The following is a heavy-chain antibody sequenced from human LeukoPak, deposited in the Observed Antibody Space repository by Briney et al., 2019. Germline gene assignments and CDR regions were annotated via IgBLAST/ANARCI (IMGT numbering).Heavy chain of an antibody. CDR3: ASQTSSYYYYGMDV. CDR2: IYYSGST. V-gene: IGHV4-59*08. Sequence: SETLSLTCTVSGGSISSYYWSWIRQPPGKGLEWIGYIYYSGSTNYNPSLKSRVTISVDTSKNQFSLKLSSVTAADTAVYYCASQTSSYYYYGMDVWGQGTTVTVSS. CDR1: GGSISSYY. J-gene: IGHJ6*02.